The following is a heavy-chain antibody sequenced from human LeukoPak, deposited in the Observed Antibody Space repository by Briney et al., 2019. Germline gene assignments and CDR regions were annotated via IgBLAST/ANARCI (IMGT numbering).Heavy chain of an antibody. D-gene: IGHD3-22*01. CDR1: GYTFTSYG. V-gene: IGHV1-18*01. CDR3: ARDLLLAADSSGYYGDY. J-gene: IGHJ4*02. CDR2: ISAYNGNT. Sequence: ASVKVSCKASGYTFTSYGISWVRQAPGQGREGMGWISAYNGNTNYAQKLQGRVTMTTDTSTSTAYMELRSLRSDDTAVYYCARDLLLAADSSGYYGDYWGQGTLVTVSS.